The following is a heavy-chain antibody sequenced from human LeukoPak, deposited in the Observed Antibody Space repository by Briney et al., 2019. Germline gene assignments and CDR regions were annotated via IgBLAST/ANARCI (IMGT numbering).Heavy chain of an antibody. D-gene: IGHD5-18*01. CDR3: ARGHVDTAPGFDP. J-gene: IGHJ5*02. CDR2: INPNSGGT. V-gene: IGHV1-2*02. CDR1: GYTFTGYY. Sequence: GASVKVSCKASGYTFTGYYMHWVRQAPGQGLEWMGWINPNSGGTNYAQKFQGRVTMTRDTSIRTAYMELSRLRSDDTAVYYCARGHVDTAPGFDPWGQGTLVTVSS.